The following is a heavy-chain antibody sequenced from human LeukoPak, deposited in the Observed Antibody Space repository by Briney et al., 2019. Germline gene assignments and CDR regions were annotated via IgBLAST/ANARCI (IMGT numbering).Heavy chain of an antibody. CDR3: AKEGSGSSGYYYYYYGMDV. J-gene: IGHJ6*02. Sequence: GGSLRLSCAASGFTFDDYAMHWVRQAPGKGLEWVSGISWNSGSIGYADSVKGRFTISRDNAKNSLYLQMNSLRAEDTALYYCAKEGSGSSGYYYYYYGMDVWGQGTTVAVSS. CDR1: GFTFDDYA. CDR2: ISWNSGSI. D-gene: IGHD3-22*01. V-gene: IGHV3-9*01.